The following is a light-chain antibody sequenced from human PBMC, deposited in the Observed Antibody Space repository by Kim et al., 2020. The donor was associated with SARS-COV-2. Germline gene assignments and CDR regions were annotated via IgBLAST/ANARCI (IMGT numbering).Light chain of an antibody. CDR3: SSFTTTSRLV. Sequence: QSITISCTGTSSNIGSYNYVSWYQQHPGRAPKLMIYDVNKRPSGVSNRFSGSKSGNTASLTISGLQAEDEADYYCSSFTTTSRLVFGGGTQLTVL. J-gene: IGLJ3*02. V-gene: IGLV2-14*03. CDR2: DVN. CDR1: SSNIGSYNY.